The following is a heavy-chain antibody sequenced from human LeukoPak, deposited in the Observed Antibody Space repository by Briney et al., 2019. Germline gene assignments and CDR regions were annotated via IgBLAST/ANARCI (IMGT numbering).Heavy chain of an antibody. J-gene: IGHJ4*02. D-gene: IGHD2-15*01. CDR3: AGGGPLYCSGGSCYSRPEGEYFDY. CDR2: IYYSGST. Sequence: SETLSLTCTVSGGSISSSSYYWGWIRQPPGKGLEWIGSIYYSGSTYYNPSLKSRVTISVDTSKNQFSLKLSSVTAADTAVYYCAGGGPLYCSGGSCYSRPEGEYFDYWGQGTLVTVSS. CDR1: GGSISSSSYY. V-gene: IGHV4-39*07.